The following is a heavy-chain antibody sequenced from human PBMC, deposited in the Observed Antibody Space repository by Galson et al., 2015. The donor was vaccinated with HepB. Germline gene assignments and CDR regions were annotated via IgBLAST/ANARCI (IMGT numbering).Heavy chain of an antibody. D-gene: IGHD6-13*01. V-gene: IGHV3-21*06. J-gene: IGHJ6*02. CDR3: ASSKQQLLRNSPINYHHYAMDV. CDR2: ISRSSTHI. CDR1: GFTFSTSS. Sequence: SLRLSCADSGFTFSTSSMNWVRQAPGKVLEWVSSISRSSTHIFYADSEQGRFTISRDNAKNSLYLQMNSLRVVDTPVYFCASSKQQLLRNSPINYHHYAMDVWGQGTTVTVSS.